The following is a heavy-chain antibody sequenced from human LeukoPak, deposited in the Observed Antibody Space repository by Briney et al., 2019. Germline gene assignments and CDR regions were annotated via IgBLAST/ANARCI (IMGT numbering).Heavy chain of an antibody. CDR1: GGSISSGGYY. J-gene: IGHJ4*02. Sequence: SQTLSLTCTVPGGSISSGGYYWSWIRQHPGKGLEWIGYISYSGSTYYNPSLNSRVTISVCTSKSQFSLKLSSVTAADTAVYYCARVRGYSYGELDYWGQGTLVTVSS. V-gene: IGHV4-31*03. D-gene: IGHD5-18*01. CDR2: ISYSGST. CDR3: ARVRGYSYGELDY.